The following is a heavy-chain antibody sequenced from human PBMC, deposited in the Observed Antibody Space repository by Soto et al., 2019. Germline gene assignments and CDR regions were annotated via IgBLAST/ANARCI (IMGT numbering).Heavy chain of an antibody. CDR3: AKGVHGDYSWYFDL. J-gene: IGHJ2*01. D-gene: IGHD4-17*01. CDR2: ISGSGGNT. CDR1: GFTFSNYA. V-gene: IGHV3-23*01. Sequence: EVQLLESGGGLVQPGGSLRLSCAASGFTFSNYAMSWVRQAPGKGLEWVSSISGSGGNTYYADSVKGRFTSSRDNSKNTLYLQRNSLRAEDTAVYYCAKGVHGDYSWYFDLWGRGTLVTVSS.